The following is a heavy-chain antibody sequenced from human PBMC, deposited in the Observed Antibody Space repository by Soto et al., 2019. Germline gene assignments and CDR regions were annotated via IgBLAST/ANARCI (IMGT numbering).Heavy chain of an antibody. V-gene: IGHV3-23*01. CDR2: ISGCVGTT. J-gene: IGHJ4*02. CDR3: AKSYSSNWYDYFDH. CDR1: ELTFSSFA. D-gene: IGHD6-13*01. Sequence: EVQLLESGGGLVQPGGSLRLSCVASELTFSSFAMSWVRQAPGKGLEWVSAISGCVGTTYYADSVKGRFTISRDTSKNTLYLQMNSLRAEDTALYYCAKSYSSNWYDYFDHWGQGTMVTVSS.